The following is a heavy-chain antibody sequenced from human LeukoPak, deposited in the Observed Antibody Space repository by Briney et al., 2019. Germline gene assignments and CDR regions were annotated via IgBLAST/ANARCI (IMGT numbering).Heavy chain of an antibody. J-gene: IGHJ4*02. CDR3: AKGGAIGGWYLD. D-gene: IGHD6-19*01. Sequence: GGSLRLSCAASGFTFSSYAMSWVRQAPGKGLEWVSAISGSGGSTYYADSVKGRFTISRDNSKNTLYLQMNSLRAEGTAVYYCAKGGAIGGWYLDWGQGTLVTVSS. V-gene: IGHV3-23*01. CDR2: ISGSGGST. CDR1: GFTFSSYA.